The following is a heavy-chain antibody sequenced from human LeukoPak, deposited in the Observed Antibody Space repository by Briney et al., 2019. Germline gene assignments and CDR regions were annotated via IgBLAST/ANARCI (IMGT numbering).Heavy chain of an antibody. Sequence: GGSLRLSCAASGFTFSSYAMSWVRQAPGKGLEWVSAISGSGGGTYYADSVKGRFTISRDNSKNTLYLQMNSLRAEDTAVYYCAKDTFIMITFGGVIVEPRDDYWGQGTLVTVSS. J-gene: IGHJ4*02. CDR3: AKDTFIMITFGGVIVEPRDDY. D-gene: IGHD3-16*02. CDR2: ISGSGGGT. V-gene: IGHV3-23*01. CDR1: GFTFSSYA.